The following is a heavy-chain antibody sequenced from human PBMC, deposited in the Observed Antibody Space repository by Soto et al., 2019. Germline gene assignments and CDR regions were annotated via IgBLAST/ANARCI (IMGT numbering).Heavy chain of an antibody. CDR1: GFTFSSYG. CDR2: ISYDGSNK. V-gene: IGHV3-30*03. Sequence: GGSLRLSCAASGFTFSSYGMHWVRQAPGKGLEWVAVISYDGSNKYYADSVKGRFTISRDNSKNTLYLQMNSLRAEDMAVYYCGRLQNFINWCFDSWGQGVLVTVSS. CDR3: GRLQNFINWCFDS. J-gene: IGHJ4*02. D-gene: IGHD2-15*01.